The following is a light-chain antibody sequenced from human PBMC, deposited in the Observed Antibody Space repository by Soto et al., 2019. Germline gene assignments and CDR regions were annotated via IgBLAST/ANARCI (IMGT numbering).Light chain of an antibody. J-gene: IGLJ1*01. Sequence: QSALTQPASVAGSPGQSITISCTGTSSDVGAYNYVSWYQQHPGKAPKLIIYEVSNRPSGVSWRFSGSKSGNTASLTISGLQSEDEADYYCSSHTTSNTRVFGTGTQLTVL. CDR1: SSDVGAYNY. CDR3: SSHTTSNTRV. CDR2: EVS. V-gene: IGLV2-14*01.